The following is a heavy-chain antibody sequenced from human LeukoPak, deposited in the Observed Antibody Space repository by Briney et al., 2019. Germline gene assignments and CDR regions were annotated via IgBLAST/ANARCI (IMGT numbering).Heavy chain of an antibody. V-gene: IGHV4-39*07. Sequence: KPSETLSLTCTVSGGSISSSSYYWGWIRQPPGKGLEWIGNIYYSGSTYYNPSLKSRVTISVDTSKNQFSLKLSSVTAADTAVYYCARDQRLAWSAFDIWGQGTMVTVSS. J-gene: IGHJ3*02. CDR2: IYYSGST. D-gene: IGHD5-24*01. CDR1: GGSISSSSYY. CDR3: ARDQRLAWSAFDI.